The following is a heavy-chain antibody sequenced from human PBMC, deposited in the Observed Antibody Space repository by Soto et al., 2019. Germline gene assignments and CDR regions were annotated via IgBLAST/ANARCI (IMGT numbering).Heavy chain of an antibody. Sequence: ASVKVSCKASGYTFTSYAMHWVRQAPGQRLERMGWINAGNSNTKYSQKFQGRVTITRDTSASTAYMELSSLRSEDTAVYYFARDTYYYDSSGSWYYFDYWGQGTLVTVSS. CDR1: GYTFTSYA. CDR2: INAGNSNT. J-gene: IGHJ4*02. D-gene: IGHD3-22*01. V-gene: IGHV1-3*01. CDR3: ARDTYYYDSSGSWYYFDY.